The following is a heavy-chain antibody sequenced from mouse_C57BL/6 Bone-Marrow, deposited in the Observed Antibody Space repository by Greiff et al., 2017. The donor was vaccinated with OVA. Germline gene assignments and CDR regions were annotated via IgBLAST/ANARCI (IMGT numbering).Heavy chain of an antibody. V-gene: IGHV1-61*01. CDR1: GYTFTSYW. J-gene: IGHJ2*01. CDR2: IYPSDSET. Sequence: QVHVKQPGAELVRPGSSVKLSCKASGYTFTSYWMDWVKQRPGQGLEWIGNIYPSDSETHYNQKFKDKATLTVDKSSSTAYMQLSSLTSEDSAVYYCARDDYDGYYFDYWGQGTTLTVSS. CDR3: ARDDYDGYYFDY. D-gene: IGHD2-4*01.